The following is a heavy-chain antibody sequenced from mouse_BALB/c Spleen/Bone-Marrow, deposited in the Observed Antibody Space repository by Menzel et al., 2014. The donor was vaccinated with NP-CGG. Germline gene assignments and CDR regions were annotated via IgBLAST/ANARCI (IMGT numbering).Heavy chain of an antibody. Sequence: ESGGRLVTPGTPLTLTCTVSGFSLSIHDMSWVRQAPGKGLESIGYINTLNTTYYASWAKGRFTISKTSTTVDLKITSPTTEDTATYFCARDRDYDDPLWGQGTLVTVS. J-gene: IGHJ3*02. CDR2: INTLNTT. V-gene: IGHV5-6-5*01. CDR3: ARDRDYDDPL. CDR1: GFSLSIHD. D-gene: IGHD2-13*01.